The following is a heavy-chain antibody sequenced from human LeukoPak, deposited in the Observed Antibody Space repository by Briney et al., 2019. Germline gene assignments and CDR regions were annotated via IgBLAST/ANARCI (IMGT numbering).Heavy chain of an antibody. D-gene: IGHD5-18*01. CDR1: GCIFSSYA. J-gene: IGHJ4*02. CDR2: ISGSGGVT. V-gene: IGHV3-23*01. CDR3: AKDDTAMARHY. Sequence: GGSLRLSCAVSGCIFSSYAMNWVRQAPGKGLEWVSGISGSGGVTYYADSVKGRFTISRDNSKNTLYLQMNSLRAEDTAVYYCAKDDTAMARHYWGQGTLVTVSS.